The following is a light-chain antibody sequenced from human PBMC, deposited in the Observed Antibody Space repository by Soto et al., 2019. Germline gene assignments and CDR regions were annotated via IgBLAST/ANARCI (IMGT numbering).Light chain of an antibody. Sequence: EFVLTQSPGTLSLSPGERATLSCRASQSVSSSYIAWYQQKPGQAPRLLIYGPSSRATGIPDRFSGSGSGTDFTLTIARLEPGDFAVYYCQQYGNSPQTFGQGTKVDIK. CDR2: GPS. CDR3: QQYGNSPQT. CDR1: QSVSSSY. J-gene: IGKJ1*01. V-gene: IGKV3-20*01.